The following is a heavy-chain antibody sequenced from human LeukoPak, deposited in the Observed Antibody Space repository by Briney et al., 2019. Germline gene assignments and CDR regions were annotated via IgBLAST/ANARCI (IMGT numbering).Heavy chain of an antibody. D-gene: IGHD2-21*01. Sequence: GGSLRLSCAASGFTFDDYAMHWVRQAPGKGLEWVSGISWNSGSIGYADSVKCRFTISRDNAKNSLYLQMNSLRADDTAVYYCARGDWYFDYWDQGTLVTVSS. CDR2: ISWNSGSI. CDR3: ARGDWYFDY. J-gene: IGHJ4*02. V-gene: IGHV3-9*01. CDR1: GFTFDDYA.